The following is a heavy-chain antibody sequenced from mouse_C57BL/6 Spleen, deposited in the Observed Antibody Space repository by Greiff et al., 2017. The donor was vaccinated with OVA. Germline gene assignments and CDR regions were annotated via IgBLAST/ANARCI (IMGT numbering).Heavy chain of an antibody. J-gene: IGHJ2*01. V-gene: IGHV14-2*01. CDR3: ARNDGYDFDY. D-gene: IGHD2-3*01. CDR2: IDPEDGET. CDR1: GFNIKDYY. Sequence: VQLQQSGAELVKPGASVKLSCTASGFNIKDYYMHWVKQRTEQGLEWIGRIDPEDGETKYAPKFPGKATITADTSSNTAYLHLSSLTSEDTAVYYCARNDGYDFDYWGQGTTLTVSS.